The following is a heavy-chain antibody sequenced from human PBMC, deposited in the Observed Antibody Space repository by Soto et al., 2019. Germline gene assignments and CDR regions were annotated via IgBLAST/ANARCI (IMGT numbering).Heavy chain of an antibody. Sequence: ASVKVSCKASGYTFTSYYMHWVRQAPGQGLEWMGIINPSGGSTSYAQKFQGRVTMTRDTSTSTAYMELSSLRSEDTAVYYCARQLWGTDDAFDIWGQGTMVTVSS. J-gene: IGHJ3*02. CDR3: ARQLWGTDDAFDI. CDR1: GYTFTSYY. CDR2: INPSGGST. V-gene: IGHV1-46*01. D-gene: IGHD5-18*01.